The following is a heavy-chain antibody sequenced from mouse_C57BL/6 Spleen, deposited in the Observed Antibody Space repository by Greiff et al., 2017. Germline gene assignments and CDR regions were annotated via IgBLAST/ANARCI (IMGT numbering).Heavy chain of an antibody. CDR1: GFNIKNSY. CDR2: IDPANGYT. D-gene: IGHD1-1*01. Sequence: EVQLQQSVAELVRPGASVKLSCTASGFNIKNSYMHWVKQRPEQGLEWIGRIDPANGYTKYAPKFKGKATLTVDTSSNTAYRQLTSLTSDDTVIYYCSMYSYCDGSDPHSFEYGGQGALVTVS. V-gene: IGHV14-3*01. J-gene: IGHJ4*01. CDR3: SMYSYCDGSDPHSFEY.